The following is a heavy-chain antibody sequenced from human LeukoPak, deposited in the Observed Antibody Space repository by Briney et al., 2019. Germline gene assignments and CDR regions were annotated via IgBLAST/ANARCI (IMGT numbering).Heavy chain of an antibody. J-gene: IGHJ6*02. Sequence: SETLSLTCTVSGGSISSGGYYWSWIRQHPGKGLEWIGYIYYSGSTYYNPSLKSRVTISVDTSKNQFSLKLSSVTAADTAVYYCARAYTAMEDRYGMDVWGQGTTVTVSS. D-gene: IGHD5-18*01. V-gene: IGHV4-31*03. CDR3: ARAYTAMEDRYGMDV. CDR1: GGSISSGGYY. CDR2: IYYSGST.